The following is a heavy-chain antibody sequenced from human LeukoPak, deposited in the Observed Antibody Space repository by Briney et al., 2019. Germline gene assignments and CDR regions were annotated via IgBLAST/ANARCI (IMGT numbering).Heavy chain of an antibody. CDR1: GGTFSSYA. V-gene: IGHV1-69*05. Sequence: SVKVSCKASGGTFSSYAISWVRQAPGQGLEWMGRIIPIFGTANYAQKFQGRVTITTDESTCTAYMELSSLRSEDTAVYYCARRGVGYCSGGSCYFDYWGQGTLVTVSS. CDR2: IIPIFGTA. D-gene: IGHD2-15*01. CDR3: ARRGVGYCSGGSCYFDY. J-gene: IGHJ4*02.